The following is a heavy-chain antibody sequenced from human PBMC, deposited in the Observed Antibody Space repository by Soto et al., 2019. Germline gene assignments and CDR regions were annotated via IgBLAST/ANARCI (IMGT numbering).Heavy chain of an antibody. Sequence: SETLSLTCTVSGGSISSGGYYWSWIRQHPEKGLEWIGYIYYTGNTYYNASLKSRVTISVEPSNNQFSLKLSSVTAADTAVYYCARVGISSSDAFDIWGQGTTVTVSS. CDR3: ARVGISSSDAFDI. V-gene: IGHV4-31*03. D-gene: IGHD6-6*01. J-gene: IGHJ3*02. CDR2: IYYTGNT. CDR1: GGSISSGGYY.